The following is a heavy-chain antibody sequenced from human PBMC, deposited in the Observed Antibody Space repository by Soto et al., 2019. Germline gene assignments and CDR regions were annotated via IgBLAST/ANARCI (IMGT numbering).Heavy chain of an antibody. CDR1: GFTFSSYA. V-gene: IGHV3-30-3*01. D-gene: IGHD3-3*01. Sequence: GGSLRLSCAASGFTFSSYAMHWVRQAPGKGLEWVAVISYDGSNKYYADSVKGRFTISRDNSKNTLYLQMNSLRAEDTAVYYSARDPKISGNVLRFLEWSPTDNGGMDVWGQGTTVTVS. CDR2: ISYDGSNK. J-gene: IGHJ6*02. CDR3: ARDPKISGNVLRFLEWSPTDNGGMDV.